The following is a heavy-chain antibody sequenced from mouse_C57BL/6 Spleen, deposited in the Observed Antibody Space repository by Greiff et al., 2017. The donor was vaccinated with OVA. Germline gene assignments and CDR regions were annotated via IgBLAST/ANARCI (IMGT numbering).Heavy chain of an antibody. J-gene: IGHJ4*01. CDR3: ARPRYSYAMDY. Sequence: QVQLQQPGAELVKPGASVKLSCKASGYTFTSYWMHWVKQRPGQGLEWIGMIHPNSGSTNYNEKFKSKATLTVDKSSSTAYMQLSSLTSEDSAVDYCARPRYSYAMDYWGQGTSVTVSS. CDR2: IHPNSGST. D-gene: IGHD1-1*01. V-gene: IGHV1-64*01. CDR1: GYTFTSYW.